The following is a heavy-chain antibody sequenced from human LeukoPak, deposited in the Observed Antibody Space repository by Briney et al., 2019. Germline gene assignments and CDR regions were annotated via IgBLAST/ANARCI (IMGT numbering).Heavy chain of an antibody. CDR1: GFTFSSYW. J-gene: IGHJ3*02. CDR3: ARDSGFSAFDI. D-gene: IGHD3-10*01. Sequence: GGSLRLSCAASGFTFSSYWVIWVRQAPGKGLELVASTNQDGSEKYHVDSVKGRFTISRDNDKNSLYLQMNSLRAEDTAVYYCARDSGFSAFDIWGQGAVVTVSS. V-gene: IGHV3-7*01. CDR2: TNQDGSEK.